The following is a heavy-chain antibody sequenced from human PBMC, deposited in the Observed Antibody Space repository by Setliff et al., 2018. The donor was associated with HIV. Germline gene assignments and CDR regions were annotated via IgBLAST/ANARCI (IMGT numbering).Heavy chain of an antibody. CDR3: SRHSGSYYFDH. Sequence: SETLSLTCSVSDDSINYSTYYWSWIRQPAGQTLEWIGRISNAGSTIYNASLKSRVSMSIDTLNKQFSLELTSMTASDTATYYCSRHSGSYYFDHWGQGMQVTVSS. V-gene: IGHV4-61*02. J-gene: IGHJ4*02. CDR2: ISNAGST. D-gene: IGHD1-26*01. CDR1: DDSINYSTYY.